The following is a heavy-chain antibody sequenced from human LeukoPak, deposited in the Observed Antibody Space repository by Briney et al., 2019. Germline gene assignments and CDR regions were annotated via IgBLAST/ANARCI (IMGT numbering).Heavy chain of an antibody. V-gene: IGHV3-53*01. D-gene: IGHD2-15*01. CDR2: LYSGGST. Sequence: GGSLRLSCAASGFIVSSHYMNWVRQAPGKGLEWVSLLYSGGSTYYAESVRGRFTISRVNSKNTLYLQMNSLRAEDTALYYCAKGYYSGVNYYAEAFHIWGQGTVVTVSS. CDR1: GFIVSSHY. CDR3: AKGYYSGVNYYAEAFHI. J-gene: IGHJ3*02.